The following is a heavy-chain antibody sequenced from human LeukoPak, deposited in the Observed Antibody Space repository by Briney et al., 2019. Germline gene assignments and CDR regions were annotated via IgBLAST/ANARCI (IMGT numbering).Heavy chain of an antibody. V-gene: IGHV4-34*01. D-gene: IGHD2-15*01. CDR1: RGSFSGYY. J-gene: IGHJ4*02. Sequence: SETLSLTCAVYRGSFSGYYWSWIRQPPGKGLEWIGQINHSGSTNYNPSLGSRVTISADTSNNQFFLKLNSVTAADTAVYYCAGEDRDLGSWGQGTPVTVSS. CDR2: INHSGST. CDR3: AGEDRDLGS.